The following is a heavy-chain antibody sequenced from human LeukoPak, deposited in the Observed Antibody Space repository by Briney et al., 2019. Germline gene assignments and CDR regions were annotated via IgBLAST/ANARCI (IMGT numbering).Heavy chain of an antibody. J-gene: IGHJ4*02. CDR3: ARDRGGSYLGGFDY. CDR2: ISSSSSYI. V-gene: IGHV3-21*01. CDR1: GFTFSSYS. D-gene: IGHD1-26*01. Sequence: GGSLRLSCAASGFTFSSYSMNWVRQAPGKGLEWVSSISSSSSYIYYADSVKGRFTISRDNAKNSLYLQMNSLRAEDTAVYYCARDRGGSYLGGFDYWGQGTLVAVSS.